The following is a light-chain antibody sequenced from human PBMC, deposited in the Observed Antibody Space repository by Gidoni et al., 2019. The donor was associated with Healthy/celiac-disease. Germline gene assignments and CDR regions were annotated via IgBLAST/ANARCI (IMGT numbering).Light chain of an antibody. Sequence: IVLTQSPGTLSLSPAERATLACRASQSVSSSYLAWYQQNPGQAPRLLIYGASSRATGIPDRFSGSGSGTDFTLTISRLEPEDFAVYYCQQYGRSPRTFGQGTKVEIK. CDR3: QQYGRSPRT. J-gene: IGKJ1*01. CDR2: GAS. CDR1: QSVSSSY. V-gene: IGKV3-20*01.